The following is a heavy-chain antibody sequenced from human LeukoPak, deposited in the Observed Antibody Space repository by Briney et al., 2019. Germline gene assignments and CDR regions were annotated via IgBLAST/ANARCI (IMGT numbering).Heavy chain of an antibody. CDR1: GGSISSYY. J-gene: IGHJ4*02. Sequence: SETLSLTCTVSGGSISSYYWSWIRQPPGKGLEWIGYIYYSGSTNYNPSLKSRVTISVDTSKNQFSLKLSSVTAADTAVYYCARGGGVFVYFDYWGQGTLVTVSS. V-gene: IGHV4-59*12. CDR3: ARGGGVFVYFDY. D-gene: IGHD4-23*01. CDR2: IYYSGST.